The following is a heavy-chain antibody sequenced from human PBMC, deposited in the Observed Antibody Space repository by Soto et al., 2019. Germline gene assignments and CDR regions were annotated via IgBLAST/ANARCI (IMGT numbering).Heavy chain of an antibody. Sequence: QLQLQESGPGLVKPSETLSLPCTVSGGSISSSSYYWGWIRQPPGKGLAWIGSIYYSGSTYHNPSLKGRVTISVDTSNHPSSVTLSSLTAADRAVYYCARLRGEDDYLWGTFAFDIWGQGTIVTVSS. D-gene: IGHD3-16*01. CDR1: GGSISSSSYY. CDR2: IYYSGST. V-gene: IGHV4-39*01. J-gene: IGHJ3*02. CDR3: ARLRGEDDYLWGTFAFDI.